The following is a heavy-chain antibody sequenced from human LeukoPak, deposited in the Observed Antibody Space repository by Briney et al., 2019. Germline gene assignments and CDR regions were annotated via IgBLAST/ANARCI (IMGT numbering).Heavy chain of an antibody. CDR1: GFTFSSYA. D-gene: IGHD6-13*01. CDR2: ISGSGGST. CDR3: ANPSSSWYHGPFYFDY. Sequence: GGSLRLSCAASGFTFSSYAMSRVRQAPGKGLEWVSAISGSGGSTYYADSVKGRFTISRDNSKNTLYLQMNSLRAEDTAVYYCANPSSSWYHGPFYFDYWGQGTLVTVSS. V-gene: IGHV3-23*01. J-gene: IGHJ4*02.